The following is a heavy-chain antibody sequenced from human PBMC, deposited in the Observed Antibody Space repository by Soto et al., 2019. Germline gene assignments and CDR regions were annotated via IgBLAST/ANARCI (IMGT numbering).Heavy chain of an antibody. V-gene: IGHV1-2*04. CDR3: ARRGYYYDSSGYYDAFDI. J-gene: IGHJ3*02. Sequence: GASVKVSCKASGYTFTSYGSSWVRQAPGQGLEWMGWINPNSGSTNYAQKFQGWVTMTRDTSISTAYMELSRLRSDDTAVYYCARRGYYYDSSGYYDAFDIWGQGTMVTVSS. CDR2: INPNSGST. D-gene: IGHD3-22*01. CDR1: GYTFTSYG.